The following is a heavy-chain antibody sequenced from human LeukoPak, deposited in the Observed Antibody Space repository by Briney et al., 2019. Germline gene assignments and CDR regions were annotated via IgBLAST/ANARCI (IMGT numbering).Heavy chain of an antibody. D-gene: IGHD7-27*01. Sequence: GGSLRLSCAASGFTFKYLDMSWVRQAPGEGLEWVSTILDGDGRTYYADSLKGRFTASRDDSKNTLFLQMNSLRAEDTAIYYCAKGVWADNWGQGTLVTVSS. CDR2: ILDGDGRT. J-gene: IGHJ4*02. CDR3: AKGVWADN. V-gene: IGHV3-23*01. CDR1: GFTFKYLD.